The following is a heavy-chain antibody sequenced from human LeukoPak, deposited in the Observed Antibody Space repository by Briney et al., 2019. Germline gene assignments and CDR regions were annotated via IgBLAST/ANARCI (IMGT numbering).Heavy chain of an antibody. D-gene: IGHD1-1*01. Sequence: SETLSLTCTVSGGTISSADYYWSWIRQPAGKGLEWIGRIYSSGTTSYNPSLKSRVTISTDTSKNQFYLNLRFVAAADTAVYFCARDRTAERFESWGQGTLVTVSS. CDR1: GGTISSADYY. CDR2: IYSSGTT. V-gene: IGHV4-61*02. CDR3: ARDRTAERFES. J-gene: IGHJ4*02.